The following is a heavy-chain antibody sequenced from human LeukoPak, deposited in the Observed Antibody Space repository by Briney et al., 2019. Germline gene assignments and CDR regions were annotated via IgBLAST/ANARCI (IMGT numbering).Heavy chain of an antibody. CDR1: GGTFSSYA. D-gene: IGHD1-26*01. CDR2: IIPIFGTA. Sequence: ASVKVSCKASGGTFSSYAISWVRQAPGQGLEWMGRIIPIFGTANYAQKFQRRVTITTDESTSTAYMELSSLRSEDTAVYYCARDRGPKKEWELSDGAFDIWGQGTMVTVSS. CDR3: ARDRGPKKEWELSDGAFDI. V-gene: IGHV1-69*05. J-gene: IGHJ3*02.